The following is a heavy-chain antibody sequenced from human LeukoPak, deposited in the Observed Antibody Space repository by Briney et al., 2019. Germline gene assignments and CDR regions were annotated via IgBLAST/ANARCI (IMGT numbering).Heavy chain of an antibody. Sequence: SQTLSLTCTVPGGSISGGGYYWSWIRQHPGMGLEWIGYIYSSGSTSYKPSLKSRVTISLDTSENQFSLKLTSVTAADTAVYYCARASHYDSSGLYFDYWGQGTLVTVSS. CDR3: ARASHYDSSGLYFDY. D-gene: IGHD3-22*01. J-gene: IGHJ4*02. CDR2: IYSSGST. V-gene: IGHV4-31*03. CDR1: GGSISGGGYY.